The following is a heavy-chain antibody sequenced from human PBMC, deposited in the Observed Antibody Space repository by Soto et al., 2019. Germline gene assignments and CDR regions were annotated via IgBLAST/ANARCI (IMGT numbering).Heavy chain of an antibody. Sequence: PGGSLRLSCAASGFTFSSYSMNWVRQAPGKGLEWVSSISSSSSYIYYADSVKGRFTISRDNAKNSLYLQMNSLRAEDTAVYYCARDQVVRGVGHLYYGMDVWGQGTTVTVSS. J-gene: IGHJ6*02. CDR3: ARDQVVRGVGHLYYGMDV. CDR2: ISSSSSYI. CDR1: GFTFSSYS. V-gene: IGHV3-21*01. D-gene: IGHD3-10*01.